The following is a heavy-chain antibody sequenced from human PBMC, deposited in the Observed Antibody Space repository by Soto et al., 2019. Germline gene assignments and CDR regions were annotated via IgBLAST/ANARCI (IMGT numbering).Heavy chain of an antibody. Sequence: AGGSLRLSCAASGFTFSSSAMHWVRQASGKGLEWVGRIRSKANSYATAYAASVKGRFTVSRDDSKNTAYLQMNSLKTEDTAVYXCTSSHLETGIYDAFDIWGQGTMVTVSS. CDR2: IRSKANSYAT. V-gene: IGHV3-73*01. CDR1: GFTFSSSA. D-gene: IGHD1-1*01. J-gene: IGHJ3*02. CDR3: TSSHLETGIYDAFDI.